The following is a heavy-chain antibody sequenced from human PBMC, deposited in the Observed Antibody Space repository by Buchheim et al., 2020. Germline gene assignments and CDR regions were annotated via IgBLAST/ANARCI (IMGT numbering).Heavy chain of an antibody. Sequence: QLQLQESDSGLVKPSQTLSLTCAVSGDPITSGPYSWSWVRQRPGKGLEWIGYTYHSGSPNYNPSLKSRLIISVDKSKHQFSLNLRSMTAADTAVYYCARGYRFAYYFDYWGQGTL. CDR2: TYHSGSP. D-gene: IGHD3-16*01. V-gene: IGHV4-30-2*01. CDR3: ARGYRFAYYFDY. J-gene: IGHJ4*02. CDR1: GDPITSGPYS.